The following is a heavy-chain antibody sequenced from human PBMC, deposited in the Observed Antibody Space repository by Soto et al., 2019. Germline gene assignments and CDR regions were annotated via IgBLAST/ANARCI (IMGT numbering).Heavy chain of an antibody. CDR3: VRDGTKNLRDWFDP. J-gene: IGHJ5*02. V-gene: IGHV4-4*07. CDR2: IYATGSS. D-gene: IGHD1-1*01. Sequence: PSETRSLSCNVSGASLSGSYWSWIRQPPGKGLEWIGRIYATGSSDYNPSLKSRITISVDMSKKQFSLTLRSVTAADTAMYYCVRDGTKNLRDWFDPWGQGILVTVSS. CDR1: GASLSGSY.